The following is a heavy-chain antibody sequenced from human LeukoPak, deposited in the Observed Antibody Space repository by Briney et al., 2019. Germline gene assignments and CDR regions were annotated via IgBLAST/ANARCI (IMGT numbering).Heavy chain of an antibody. Sequence: SETLSLTCTVSNGSISHYYWSWIRQHPGKGLEWIGYIYYSGSSYYNPSLKSRVTISVDTSKNQFSLKLSSVTAADTAVYYCARDHPYCSSTSCYTRRDNWFDPWGQGTLVTVSS. CDR3: ARDHPYCSSTSCYTRRDNWFDP. D-gene: IGHD2-2*02. CDR1: NGSISHYY. J-gene: IGHJ5*02. V-gene: IGHV4-31*03. CDR2: IYYSGSS.